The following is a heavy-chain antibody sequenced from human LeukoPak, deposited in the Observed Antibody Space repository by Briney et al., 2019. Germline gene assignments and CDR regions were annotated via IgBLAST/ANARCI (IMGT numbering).Heavy chain of an antibody. CDR2: ISAYNGNT. J-gene: IGHJ4*02. CDR3: ARVFSGVRRGYYFDY. Sequence: ASVKVSCKASGYTFTSYGISWVRQAPGQGLEWVGWISAYNGNTNYAQKLQGRVTMTTDTSTSTAYMELRSLGSDDTAVYYCARVFSGVRRGYYFDYWGQGTLVTVSS. CDR1: GYTFTSYG. V-gene: IGHV1-18*01. D-gene: IGHD3-10*01.